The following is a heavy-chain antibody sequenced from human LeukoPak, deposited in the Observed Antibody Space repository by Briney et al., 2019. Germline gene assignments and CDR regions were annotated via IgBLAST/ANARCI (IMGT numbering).Heavy chain of an antibody. CDR2: ISGSGGST. D-gene: IGHD3-16*02. CDR1: GFTFSSYG. Sequence: PGGTLRLSCAASGFTFSSYGMSWVRQAPGKGLEWVSAISGSGGSTYYADSVKGRFTISRDNSKNTLYLQMDSLRAEDTAVYYCAKDSRVWGSYRSGGFDYWGQGTLVTVSS. J-gene: IGHJ4*02. CDR3: AKDSRVWGSYRSGGFDY. V-gene: IGHV3-23*01.